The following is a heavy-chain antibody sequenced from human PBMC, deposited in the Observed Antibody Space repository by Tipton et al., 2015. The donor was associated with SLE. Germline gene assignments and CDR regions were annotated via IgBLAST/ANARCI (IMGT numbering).Heavy chain of an antibody. CDR3: AKGGVITLKDY. D-gene: IGHD3-16*01. CDR1: GLTFGSYA. CDR2: ISGGGGST. J-gene: IGHJ4*02. Sequence: SLRLSCATSGLTFGSYALSWVRRAPGKGLEWVSAISGGGGSTYYADFVKGRFSISIDKSKKTLFLQMNSLRAEDTAVYYCAKGGVITLKDYWGQGTLVTVSS. V-gene: IGHV3-23*01.